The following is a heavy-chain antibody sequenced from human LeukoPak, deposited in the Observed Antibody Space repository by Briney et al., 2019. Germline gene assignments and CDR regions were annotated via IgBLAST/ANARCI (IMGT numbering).Heavy chain of an antibody. CDR2: INQDESEA. Sequence: GGSLRLSCAASGFIFSRDWMSWVRQAPGRGLEWVANINQDESEAFSVDSVKGRFTISRDNAKNLLFLQMDSLRAEDTAVYYCARDEWAGTVAYWGQGTLVTVSS. D-gene: IGHD6-19*01. CDR3: ARDEWAGTVAY. CDR1: GFIFSRDW. V-gene: IGHV3-7*01. J-gene: IGHJ4*02.